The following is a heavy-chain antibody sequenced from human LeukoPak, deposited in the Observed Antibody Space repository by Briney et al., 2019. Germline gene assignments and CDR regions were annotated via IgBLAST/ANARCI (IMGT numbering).Heavy chain of an antibody. CDR1: GFTFSSYG. V-gene: IGHV3-30*18. D-gene: IGHD5-18*01. J-gene: IGHJ4*02. CDR2: ISYDGSYK. Sequence: GRSLRLSCSASGFTFSSYGMHWVRQAPSKGVGWVAVISYDGSYKYYTDSVKGRFIISRDNSKNTLYLQMNSLRAEDTAVYYCAKGSGYSYGPWDYWGQGTLVTVSS. CDR3: AKGSGYSYGPWDY.